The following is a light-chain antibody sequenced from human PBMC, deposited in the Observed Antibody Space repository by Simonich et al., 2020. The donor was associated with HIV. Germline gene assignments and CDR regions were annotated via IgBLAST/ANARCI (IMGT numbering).Light chain of an antibody. CDR1: QILLHRNGYND. J-gene: IGKJ5*01. CDR2: LGS. Sequence: DIVMTQSPLSLPVTPGEPASISCRSSQILLHRNGYNDLDWYLQKPGQSPQLLIYLGSNRASGVPDRFSGSGSGTDFTLKISRVEAEDVGVYYGMQALHTPITFGQGTRLEIK. CDR3: MQALHTPIT. V-gene: IGKV2-28*01.